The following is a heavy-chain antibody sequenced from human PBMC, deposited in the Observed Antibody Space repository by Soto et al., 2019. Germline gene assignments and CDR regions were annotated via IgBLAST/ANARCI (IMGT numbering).Heavy chain of an antibody. CDR3: ATPRGGYSRDYSGMDV. Sequence: QVQLQESGPGLVKPSQTLSLTCTVSGGSISNGYYWSWIRQHPGKGLEWIGYIYYSGSTYYNPSLKSRVSISVDTSKNQLSLKLSSVTAVDMAVYYRATPRGGYSRDYSGMDVWGQGTTVTVSS. D-gene: IGHD6-13*01. J-gene: IGHJ6*02. CDR2: IYYSGST. V-gene: IGHV4-31*03. CDR1: GGSISNGYY.